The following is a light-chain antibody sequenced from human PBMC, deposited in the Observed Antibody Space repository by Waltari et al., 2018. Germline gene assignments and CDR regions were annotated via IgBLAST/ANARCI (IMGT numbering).Light chain of an antibody. CDR1: QSVSSY. CDR2: DAS. Sequence: ENVLTQSPATLSLSPGERATLSCRASQSVSSYLAWYQQKPGQAPRLLIYDASNRATGIPARFRGSGSGTDFTLTISSLEPEDFAVYYCQQRSHWPTFGGGTKVEIK. J-gene: IGKJ4*01. V-gene: IGKV3-11*01. CDR3: QQRSHWPT.